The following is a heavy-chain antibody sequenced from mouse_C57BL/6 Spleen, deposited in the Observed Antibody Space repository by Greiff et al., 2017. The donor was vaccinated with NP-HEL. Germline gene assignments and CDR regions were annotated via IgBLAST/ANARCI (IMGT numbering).Heavy chain of an antibody. J-gene: IGHJ3*01. CDR3: ARRSYDGYYAWFAY. CDR2: INPSTGGT. Sequence: VQLQQSGPELVKPGASVKISCKASGYSFTGYYMNWVKQSPEKSLEWIGEINPSTGGTTYNQKFKAKATLTVDKSSSTAYMQLKSLTSEDSAVYYCARRSYDGYYAWFAYWGQGTLVTVSA. D-gene: IGHD2-3*01. V-gene: IGHV1-42*01. CDR1: GYSFTGYY.